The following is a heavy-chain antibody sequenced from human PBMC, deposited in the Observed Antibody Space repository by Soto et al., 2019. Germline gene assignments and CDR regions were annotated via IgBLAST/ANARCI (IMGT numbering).Heavy chain of an antibody. Sequence: PSETLSLTCTVSGGSISSYYWSWIRQPPGKGLEWIGYIYYSGSTNYNPSLKSRVTISVDTSKNQFSLKLSSVTAADTAVYYCARAPYGAGRYPFAFWGRGTAVTVSS. CDR2: IYYSGST. D-gene: IGHD3-10*01. CDR3: ARAPYGAGRYPFAF. V-gene: IGHV4-59*01. J-gene: IGHJ4*02. CDR1: GGSISSYY.